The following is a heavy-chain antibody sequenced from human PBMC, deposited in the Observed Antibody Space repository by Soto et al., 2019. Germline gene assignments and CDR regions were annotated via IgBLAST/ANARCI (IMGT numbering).Heavy chain of an antibody. Sequence: ASVKVSCKASGYTFSNYAMHWVRQAPGQRLEWMGWINIGNANTKYSQKFQGRVTITRDTSASTAYMQLSSLRSEDTAVYYCARGKNDYGHNWFDPWGQGTLVTVSS. CDR3: ARGKNDYGHNWFDP. V-gene: IGHV1-3*04. J-gene: IGHJ5*02. CDR1: GYTFSNYA. CDR2: INIGNANT. D-gene: IGHD4-17*01.